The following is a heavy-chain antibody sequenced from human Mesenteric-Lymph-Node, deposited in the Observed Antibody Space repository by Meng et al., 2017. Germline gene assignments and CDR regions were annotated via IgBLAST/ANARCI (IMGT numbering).Heavy chain of an antibody. V-gene: IGHV3-33*08. CDR2: IWYDGSNK. J-gene: IGHJ4*02. CDR3: IKADDFWSGGFDY. CDR1: GFTFSSYA. Sequence: GSLRLSCAASGFTFSSYAMHWVRQAPGKGLEWVAVIWYDGSNKYYADSVQGRFSVSRDNSENTVYLQVNSLRVEDTAVYYCIKADDFWSGGFDYWGRGTLVTVSS. D-gene: IGHD3-3*01.